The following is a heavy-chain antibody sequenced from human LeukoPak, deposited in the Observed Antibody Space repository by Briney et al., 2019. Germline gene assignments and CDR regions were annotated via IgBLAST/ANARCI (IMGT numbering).Heavy chain of an antibody. V-gene: IGHV4-59*01. J-gene: IGHJ2*01. CDR1: GGSISTYY. D-gene: IGHD1-26*01. CDR3: ARDPTYFDL. Sequence: PSETLSLTCTVSGGSISTYYWTWIRQPPGEGLEWIGYIYDSGSTNYNPSLKSRVTISVDTSKNQFSLKLSSVTAADTAVYYCARDPTYFDLWGRGTLVTVSS. CDR2: IYDSGST.